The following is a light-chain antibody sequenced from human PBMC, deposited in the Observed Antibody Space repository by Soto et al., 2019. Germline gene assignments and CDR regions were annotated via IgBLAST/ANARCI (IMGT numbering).Light chain of an antibody. CDR2: GAS. CDR1: QSVRSH. CDR3: QQYNDWPRT. J-gene: IGKJ4*01. V-gene: IGKV3-15*01. Sequence: EVVMTKTPVTLSVSPGERATLFCRASQSVRSHLAWFQQKPGQAPNLLIFGASTRATGVPARFSGSESGTEFTLTISSLQSEDVGLYFCQQYNDWPRTFGGGTKVDIK.